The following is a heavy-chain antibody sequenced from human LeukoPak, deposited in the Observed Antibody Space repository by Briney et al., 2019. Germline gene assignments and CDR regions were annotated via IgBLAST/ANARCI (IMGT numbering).Heavy chain of an antibody. D-gene: IGHD3-10*01. CDR3: ARVYGSGSYLPPYNWFDP. V-gene: IGHV4-59*08. CDR1: GGSISNYY. CDR2: IYHSGST. J-gene: IGHJ5*02. Sequence: SETLSLTCTVSGGSISNYYWNWIRQPPGKGLEWIGSIYHSGSTYYNPSLKSRVTISVDTSKNQFSLKLSSVTAADTAVYYCARVYGSGSYLPPYNWFDPWGQGTLVTVSS.